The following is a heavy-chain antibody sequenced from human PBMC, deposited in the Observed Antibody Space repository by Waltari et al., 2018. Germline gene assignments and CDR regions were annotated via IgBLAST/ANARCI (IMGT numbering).Heavy chain of an antibody. J-gene: IGHJ4*02. CDR3: ARDVNGVLDY. Sequence: EVQLVESGGGLVQPGGSWHLTYPASVFSLSSYWMSWVRQAPGKGLEWVANIRQDGLDRGHGDSVKGRFIISRDNARNSVYLQMNSLTAEDTAVYYCARDVNGVLDYWGQGTLVTVSS. V-gene: IGHV3-7*01. D-gene: IGHD2-8*01. CDR1: VFSLSSYW. CDR2: IRQDGLDR.